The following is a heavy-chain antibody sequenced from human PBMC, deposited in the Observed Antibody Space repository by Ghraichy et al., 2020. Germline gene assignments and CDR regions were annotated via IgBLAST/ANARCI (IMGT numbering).Heavy chain of an antibody. V-gene: IGHV4-39*01. CDR1: GGSISSSSYY. J-gene: IGHJ4*02. CDR2: IYYSGST. D-gene: IGHD3-22*01. Sequence: SCTVSGGSISSSSYYWGWIRQPPGKGLEWIGSIYYSGSTYYNPSLKSRVTISVDTSKNQFSLKLSSVTAADTAVYYCARLGSMIGWNWGQGTLVTVSS. CDR3: ARLGSMIGWN.